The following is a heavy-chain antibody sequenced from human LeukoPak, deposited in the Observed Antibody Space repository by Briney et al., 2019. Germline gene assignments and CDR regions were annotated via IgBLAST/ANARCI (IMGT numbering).Heavy chain of an antibody. V-gene: IGHV3-21*01. CDR1: GFTFSSYS. D-gene: IGHD3-22*01. J-gene: IGHJ4*02. CDR3: ARDLYYYDRANDY. CDR2: ISSSSSSYI. Sequence: GGSLRLSCAASGFTFSSYSMNWVRQAPGKGLEWVSSISSSSSSYIYYADSVKGRFTISRDNAKNSLYLQMNSLRAEDTAVYYCARDLYYYDRANDYWGQGTLVTVSS.